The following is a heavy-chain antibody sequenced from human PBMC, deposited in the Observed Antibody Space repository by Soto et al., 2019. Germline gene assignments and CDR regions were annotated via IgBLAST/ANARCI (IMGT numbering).Heavy chain of an antibody. Sequence: GGYLRLSCASSGFTFSNAWMSWVRQAPGKGLEWVGRIKSKTDGGTTDYAAPVKGRFTISRDDSKNTLYLQMNSLKTEDTAVYYCPTGLLVVVITTNDDWGQGTRVTVSS. CDR1: GFTFSNAW. V-gene: IGHV3-15*01. CDR3: PTGLLVVVITTNDD. D-gene: IGHD3-22*01. CDR2: IKSKTDGGTT. J-gene: IGHJ4*02.